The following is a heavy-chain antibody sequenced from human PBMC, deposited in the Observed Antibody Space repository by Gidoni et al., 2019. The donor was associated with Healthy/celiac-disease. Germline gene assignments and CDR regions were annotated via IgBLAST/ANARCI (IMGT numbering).Heavy chain of an antibody. D-gene: IGHD3-10*01. Sequence: QVQLQQWGAGLLKPSETLSLTCPVYGGSFSGYYRSWIRQPPGQGLEWIGEINHSGSTNYNPSLKSRVTISVDTSKNQFSLKLSSVTAADTAVYYCARGKRIITMVRGVTSSWFDPWGQGTLVTVSS. CDR1: GGSFSGYY. CDR2: INHSGST. CDR3: ARGKRIITMVRGVTSSWFDP. V-gene: IGHV4-34*01. J-gene: IGHJ5*02.